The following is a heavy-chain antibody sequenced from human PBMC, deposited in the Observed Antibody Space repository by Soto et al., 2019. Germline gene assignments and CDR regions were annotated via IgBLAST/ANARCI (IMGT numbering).Heavy chain of an antibody. CDR2: ISKAGESE. D-gene: IGHD6-13*01. CDR3: ARDPLAGIAAAGLSEYFQY. CDR1: GFTFFNYS. J-gene: IGHJ1*01. Sequence: PXGSLIVSWAWSGFTFFNYSMHWVLPAPGKGLEWVGVISKAGESEYSDSVKGRFTISRDKSTLYLQLNRLTAEDSAVYYCARDPLAGIAAAGLSEYFQYWGQGTQVTVSS. V-gene: IGHV3-30*04.